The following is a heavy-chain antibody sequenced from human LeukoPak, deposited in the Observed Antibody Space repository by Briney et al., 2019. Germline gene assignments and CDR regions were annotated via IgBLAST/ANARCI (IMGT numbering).Heavy chain of an antibody. V-gene: IGHV3-30*04. CDR3: AKEGSRTPDASYYYYYYGMDV. D-gene: IGHD1-14*01. CDR1: GFTFSSYA. CDR2: ISYDGSNK. J-gene: IGHJ6*02. Sequence: QPGGSLRLSCAASGFTFSSYAMHWVRQAPGKGLEWVAVISYDGSNKYYADSVKGRFTISRDNSKNTLYLQMNSLRAEDTAVYYCAKEGSRTPDASYYYYYYGMDVWGQGTTVTVSS.